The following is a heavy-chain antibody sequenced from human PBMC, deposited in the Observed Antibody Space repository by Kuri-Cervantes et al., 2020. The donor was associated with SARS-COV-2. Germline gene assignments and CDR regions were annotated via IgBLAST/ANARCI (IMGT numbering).Heavy chain of an antibody. Sequence: ASVKVSCKASGYTFTGYYMHWVRQAPGQGLEWMGWINPNSGGTNYAQKFQGWVTMTRDTSISTAYMELSRLRSDDTAVYYCARALGYCSSTSCSYWDYYYYGMDVWGQGTTVTASS. D-gene: IGHD2-2*01. V-gene: IGHV1-2*04. CDR1: GYTFTGYY. J-gene: IGHJ6*02. CDR3: ARALGYCSSTSCSYWDYYYYGMDV. CDR2: INPNSGGT.